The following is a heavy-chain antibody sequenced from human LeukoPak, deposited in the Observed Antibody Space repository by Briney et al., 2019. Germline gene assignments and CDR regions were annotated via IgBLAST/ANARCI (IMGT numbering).Heavy chain of an antibody. V-gene: IGHV4-34*01. J-gene: IGHJ4*02. CDR3: ARGGESSNFDY. CDR1: GGSFSGYS. D-gene: IGHD3-16*01. Sequence: SETLSLTCAVYGGSFSGYSWSWVRQPPGKGLEWIGEINHSGSTNYNTSFKSGVTISVDTSKNQFSRKLSSVTAADTAVYYCARGGESSNFDYWGQGTLVTVSS. CDR2: INHSGST.